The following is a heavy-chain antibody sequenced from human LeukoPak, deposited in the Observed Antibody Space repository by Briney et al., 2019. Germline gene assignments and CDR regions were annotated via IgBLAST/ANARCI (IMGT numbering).Heavy chain of an antibody. Sequence: PGGSLRLSCAASGFTFSSYGMHWVRQAPGKGLEWVAVIWYDGGNKYYADSVKGRFTISRDNSKNTLYLQMNSLRAEDTAVYYCARGHDFWSGGDYYYGMDVWGQGTTVTVSS. V-gene: IGHV3-33*01. CDR3: ARGHDFWSGGDYYYGMDV. D-gene: IGHD3-3*01. CDR1: GFTFSSYG. J-gene: IGHJ6*02. CDR2: IWYDGGNK.